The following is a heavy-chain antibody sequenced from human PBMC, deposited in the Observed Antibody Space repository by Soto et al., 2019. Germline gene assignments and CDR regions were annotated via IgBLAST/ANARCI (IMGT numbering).Heavy chain of an antibody. Sequence: ASVKVSCKVSGYRFTTYGINWVRQAPGQGLEWVGWSNPDNQNTNYAQKFQDRVSLTTDSSTNTAYMELRDLRSDDTAVYYCARVRFGDPFDFWGQGSLVTVSS. J-gene: IGHJ4*02. CDR2: SNPDNQNT. CDR3: ARVRFGDPFDF. D-gene: IGHD3-16*01. V-gene: IGHV1-18*01. CDR1: GYRFTTYG.